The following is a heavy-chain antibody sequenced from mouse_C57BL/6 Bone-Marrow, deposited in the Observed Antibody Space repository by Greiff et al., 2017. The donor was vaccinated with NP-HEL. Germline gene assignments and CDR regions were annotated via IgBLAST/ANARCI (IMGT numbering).Heavy chain of an antibody. Sequence: EVQLQQSGPELVKPGASVKISCKASGYTFTDYYMNWVKQSHGKSLEWIGDIIPNNGGTSYNQKFKGKATLTVDKSSSTAYMELSSLTSEDSAVYYCARGELRLAWFAYWGQGTLVTVSA. D-gene: IGHD3-2*02. J-gene: IGHJ3*01. CDR2: IIPNNGGT. CDR3: ARGELRLAWFAY. V-gene: IGHV1-26*01. CDR1: GYTFTDYY.